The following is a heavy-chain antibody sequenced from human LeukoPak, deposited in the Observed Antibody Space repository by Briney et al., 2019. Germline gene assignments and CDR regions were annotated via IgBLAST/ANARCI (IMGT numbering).Heavy chain of an antibody. Sequence: SETLPLTCTVSGDYLSSRQNYWGRIRQPPGKGLERIGQIYYSGGTYYNPSIRSRVTMYVDTSKKQFSLKLSYVTAADTAVYYCARHAMFDSGRYSFDYWGQGTLVTVSS. CDR1: GDYLSSRQNY. CDR3: ARHAMFDSGRYSFDY. D-gene: IGHD3-10*01. J-gene: IGHJ4*02. V-gene: IGHV4-39*01. CDR2: IYYSGGT.